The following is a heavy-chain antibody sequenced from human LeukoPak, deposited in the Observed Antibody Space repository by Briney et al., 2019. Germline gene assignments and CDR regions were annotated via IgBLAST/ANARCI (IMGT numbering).Heavy chain of an antibody. CDR2: INHSGST. V-gene: IGHV4-34*01. Sequence: PSETLSLTCAVYGGSFSGYYWSWIRQPPGKGLEWIGEINHSGSTNYNPSLKSRVTISVDTSKNQFSLKLSSVTAADTAVYYCARGRNFKRDYYGSGSYYRPYWYFDLWGRGTLVTVSS. J-gene: IGHJ2*01. CDR1: GGSFSGYY. CDR3: ARGRNFKRDYYGSGSYYRPYWYFDL. D-gene: IGHD3-10*01.